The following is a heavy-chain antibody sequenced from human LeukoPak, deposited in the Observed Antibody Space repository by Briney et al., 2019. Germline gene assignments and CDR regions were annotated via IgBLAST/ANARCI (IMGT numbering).Heavy chain of an antibody. Sequence: SETLSLTCTVSGGSISSYYWSWIRQPAGKGLEWIGRIYTSGSTNYNPSLKSRVTMSVDTSKNQFPLKLSSVTAADTAVYYCAREMSSSWTKSFDYWGQGTLVTVSS. CDR1: GGSISSYY. CDR3: AREMSSSWTKSFDY. CDR2: IYTSGST. J-gene: IGHJ4*02. V-gene: IGHV4-4*07. D-gene: IGHD6-13*01.